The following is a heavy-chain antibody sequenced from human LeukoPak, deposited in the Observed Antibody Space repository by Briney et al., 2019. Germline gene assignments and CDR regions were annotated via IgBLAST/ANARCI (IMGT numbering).Heavy chain of an antibody. J-gene: IGHJ4*02. CDR2: INHSGST. CDR3: ASVAARRGYYFDY. Sequence: SETLSLTCAAYGGSFSGYCWSWIRQPPGKGLEWIGEINHSGSTNYNPSLKSRVTISVDTSKNQFSLKLSSVTAADTAVYYCASVAARRGYYFDYWGQGTLVTVSS. CDR1: GGSFSGYC. D-gene: IGHD6-6*01. V-gene: IGHV4-34*01.